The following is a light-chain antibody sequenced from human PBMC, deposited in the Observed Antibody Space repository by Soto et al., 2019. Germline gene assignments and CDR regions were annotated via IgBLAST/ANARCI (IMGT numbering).Light chain of an antibody. Sequence: EIVMTQSPATLSVSPGERATLSCRASHSVSSSYLAWYQQKPGQAPRLLIYGASSRATGIPDRFSGSGSGTVFTLTISSLEPVDFAVYYCQQRSNWPPITFGQGTRLEI. CDR2: GAS. CDR1: HSVSSSY. J-gene: IGKJ5*01. V-gene: IGKV3D-20*02. CDR3: QQRSNWPPIT.